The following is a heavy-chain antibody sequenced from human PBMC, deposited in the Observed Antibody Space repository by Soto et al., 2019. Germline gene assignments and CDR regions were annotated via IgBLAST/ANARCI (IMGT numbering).Heavy chain of an antibody. CDR2: IYYRGTT. CDR3: TRGRGGTYDAFDI. Sequence: SETLSLTCTVSSGSIGTYFWSWIRQPPGKGLEWIGYIYYRGTTNYNPSLKSRVTIFLDTSKNQFSLGLSSVTAADTAFYYCTRGRGGTYDAFDIWGQGTLVTVSS. J-gene: IGHJ3*02. CDR1: SGSIGTYF. D-gene: IGHD1-26*01. V-gene: IGHV4-59*01.